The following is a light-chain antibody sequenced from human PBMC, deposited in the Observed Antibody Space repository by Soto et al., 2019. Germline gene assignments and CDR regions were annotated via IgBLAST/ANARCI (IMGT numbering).Light chain of an antibody. CDR2: LAS. J-gene: IGKJ2*01. V-gene: IGKV3-20*01. Sequence: EIVLAQSPGTLSLSPGERATLSCRASQSVSSASIAWYQQRPGQAPRLLIYLASRRVTGIPDRFSGSGSGTDFTLDISRLEPEDFAVSYCQQFGGPSFTFGQGTTL. CDR3: QQFGGPSFT. CDR1: QSVSSAS.